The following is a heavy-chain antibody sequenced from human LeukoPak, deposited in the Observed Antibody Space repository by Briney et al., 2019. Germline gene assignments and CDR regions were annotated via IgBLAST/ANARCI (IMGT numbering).Heavy chain of an antibody. J-gene: IGHJ4*01. Sequence: GRSLRLSCTASGYTFGNFAMSWFRQAPGQGLEWVSVISSYAYGGTSEDAAAMKGRFTISRDTSTSIADPQINSLKNEDTAVYXCTRSRPILXXEXXXFD. D-gene: IGHD2-15*01. V-gene: IGHV3-49*03. CDR2: ISSYAYGGTS. CDR1: GYTFGNFA. CDR3: TRSRPILXXEXXXFD.